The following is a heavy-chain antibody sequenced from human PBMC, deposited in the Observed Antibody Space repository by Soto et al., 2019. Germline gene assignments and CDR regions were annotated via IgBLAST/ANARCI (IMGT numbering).Heavy chain of an antibody. Sequence: TLSLTCAVYGGSFSGYYWSWIRQPPGKGLEWIGEINQSGSTNYNPSLKSRVTISVDTSKNQFSLKLSSVTAADTAVYYCAREVHMYYYDSSGVIDYWGQGTLVTVSS. CDR2: INQSGST. D-gene: IGHD3-22*01. J-gene: IGHJ4*02. CDR1: GGSFSGYY. CDR3: AREVHMYYYDSSGVIDY. V-gene: IGHV4-34*01.